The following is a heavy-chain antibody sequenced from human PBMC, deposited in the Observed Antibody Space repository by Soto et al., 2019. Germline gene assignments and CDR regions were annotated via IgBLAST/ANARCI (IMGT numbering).Heavy chain of an antibody. D-gene: IGHD4-17*01. V-gene: IGHV4-34*01. Sequence: SETLSLTCAVYGGSFSGYYWSWIRQPPGKGLEWIGEINHSGSTNYNPSIESRVTISVDTSKNQFSLKLSSVTAADTAVYYCGRGRRGTVTFATQQPNDYCGHGTLVTVSS. CDR2: INHSGST. CDR3: GRGRRGTVTFATQQPNDY. CDR1: GGSFSGYY. J-gene: IGHJ4*01.